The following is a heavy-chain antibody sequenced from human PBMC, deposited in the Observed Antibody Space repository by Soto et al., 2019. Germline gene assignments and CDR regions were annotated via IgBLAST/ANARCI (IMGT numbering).Heavy chain of an antibody. J-gene: IGHJ6*02. CDR1: GFTFSSYA. Sequence: PGGSLRLSCAASGFTFSSYAMSWVRQATGKGLEWVSAISGSGGSTYYADSVKGRFTISRDNSKNTLYLQMNSLRAEDTAVYYCARGYCSSTSCSDYYYYGMDVWGQGTTVTVSS. CDR3: ARGYCSSTSCSDYYYYGMDV. CDR2: ISGSGGST. D-gene: IGHD2-2*01. V-gene: IGHV3-23*01.